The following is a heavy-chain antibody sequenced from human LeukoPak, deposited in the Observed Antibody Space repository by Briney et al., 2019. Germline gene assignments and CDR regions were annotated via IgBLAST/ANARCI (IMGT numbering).Heavy chain of an antibody. J-gene: IGHJ6*02. Sequence: SETLSLTCTVSGGSISSYYWSWIRQSPGKGLEWIGYIYYSGNTNYNPSLKSRVTISVDTSKNQFSLKLTSVTAADTAVYYCANCLRGYPLSMDVWGQGTTVTVAS. CDR1: GGSISSYY. D-gene: IGHD3-10*01. V-gene: IGHV4-59*01. CDR2: IYYSGNT. CDR3: ANCLRGYPLSMDV.